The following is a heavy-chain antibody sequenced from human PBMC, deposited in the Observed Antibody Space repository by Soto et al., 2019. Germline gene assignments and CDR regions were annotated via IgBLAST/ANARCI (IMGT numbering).Heavy chain of an antibody. CDR3: ARHKKEWPAYFDY. Sequence: PSETLSLTCAVYGGSFSGYYWSWVRQSPGKGLEWIGEINPTGGTNYNPSLKSRVTISVDTSKDQFSLQLSSVTAADTAVYYCARHKKEWPAYFDYWGQGTQVTVSS. CDR2: INPTGGT. D-gene: IGHD3-3*01. CDR1: GGSFSGYY. J-gene: IGHJ4*02. V-gene: IGHV4-34*01.